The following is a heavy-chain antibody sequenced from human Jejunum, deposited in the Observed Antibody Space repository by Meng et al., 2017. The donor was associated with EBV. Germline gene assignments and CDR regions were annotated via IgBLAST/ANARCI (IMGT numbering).Heavy chain of an antibody. CDR3: AGLRYSGYDRAFDY. Sequence: HLLAPGTDVVNPSGTLSLTCTVSGGSVNSGNVYWSWIRQPPGKGLEWIGYIYYSGSTNYIPSLKSRVTISLDTSKNQFSLKLSSVTAADTAVYYCAGLRYSGYDRAFDYWGQGALVTVSS. V-gene: IGHV4-61*01. D-gene: IGHD5-12*01. J-gene: IGHJ4*02. CDR1: GGSVNSGNVY. CDR2: IYYSGST.